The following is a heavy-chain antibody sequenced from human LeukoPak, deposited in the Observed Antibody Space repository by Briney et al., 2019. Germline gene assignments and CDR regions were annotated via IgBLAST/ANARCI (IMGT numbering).Heavy chain of an antibody. CDR1: GFTFNTYS. V-gene: IGHV3-21*06. J-gene: IGHJ4*02. Sequence: GGSLRLSCEASGFTFNTYSMNWARQAPGKGLEWVSSIDSSGGYMFYADSVKGRFIISRDNAKDSLYLQMNSLRVEDTAVYFCATQGDGYNSAFDYWGQGTLVTVSS. D-gene: IGHD5-24*01. CDR2: IDSSGGYM. CDR3: ATQGDGYNSAFDY.